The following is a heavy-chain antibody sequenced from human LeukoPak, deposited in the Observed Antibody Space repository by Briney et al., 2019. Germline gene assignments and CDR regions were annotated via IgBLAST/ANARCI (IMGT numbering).Heavy chain of an antibody. Sequence: SETLSLTCTVSGGSISGYYWSWIRQPPGKGLEWIGYIHYTGSTNYNPSLNSQVTSSVDTSRNRISLKLSSVTAADTAVYYCARDRVDGWPTLGAFDIWGQGTMVTVSS. CDR1: GGSISGYY. CDR2: IHYTGST. V-gene: IGHV4-59*01. D-gene: IGHD2-15*01. J-gene: IGHJ3*02. CDR3: ARDRVDGWPTLGAFDI.